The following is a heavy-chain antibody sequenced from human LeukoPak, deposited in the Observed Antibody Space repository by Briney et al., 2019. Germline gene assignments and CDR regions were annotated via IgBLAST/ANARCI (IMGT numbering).Heavy chain of an antibody. V-gene: IGHV3-23*01. J-gene: IGHJ4*02. CDR2: ISGSGGDT. Sequence: PGGSLRLSCAASGFTFSSYGMHWVRQAPGKGLEWVSVISGSGGDTDYADSVKGRFTISRDNSKNTLYLQMNSLRAEDTAIYYCAKSRVGYDYWGQGTLVTVSS. CDR1: GFTFSSYG. CDR3: AKSRVGYDY. D-gene: IGHD5-12*01.